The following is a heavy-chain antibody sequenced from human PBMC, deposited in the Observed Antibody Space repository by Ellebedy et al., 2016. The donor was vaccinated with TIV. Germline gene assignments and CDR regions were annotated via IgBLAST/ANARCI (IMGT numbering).Heavy chain of an antibody. CDR3: ARDIRIAVAGTLGY. V-gene: IGHV3-11*04. CDR1: GFTFSDYY. J-gene: IGHJ4*02. D-gene: IGHD6-19*01. Sequence: GGSLRLSXAASGFTFSDYYMSWIRQAPGKGLEWVSYISSSGSTIYYADSVKGRFTISRDNSKNTLYLQMNSLRAEDTAVYYCARDIRIAVAGTLGYWGQGTLVTVSS. CDR2: ISSSGSTI.